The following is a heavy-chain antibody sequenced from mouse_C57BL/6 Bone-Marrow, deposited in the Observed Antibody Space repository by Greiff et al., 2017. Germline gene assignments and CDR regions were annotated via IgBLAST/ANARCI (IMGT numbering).Heavy chain of an antibody. CDR2: IDPSDSYT. CDR3: AIGMDY. V-gene: IGHV1-69*01. CDR1: GYTFTSYW. Sequence: QVQLQQPGAELVMPGASVKLSCKASGYTFTSYWMHWVKQMPGQGLEWIGEIDPSDSYTNYNQKFKGKSTLTVDKSSSTAYMQLSSLTSEDSAVYYCAIGMDYWGQGTSVTVSS. J-gene: IGHJ4*01. D-gene: IGHD3-3*01.